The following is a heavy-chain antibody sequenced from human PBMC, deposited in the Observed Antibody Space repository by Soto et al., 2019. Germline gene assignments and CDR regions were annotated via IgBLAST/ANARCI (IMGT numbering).Heavy chain of an antibody. Sequence: SETLSLTCAVSGVSISSDVYSWSWILPSQGQGLEWIGYIYHTGSNSYNASLKSRVTISAATSKYQFSLQPTSVTAADTAIYYCASGPPMAVLPDAASSDLGFDPWGPGAQVTVSS. CDR2: IYHTGSN. V-gene: IGHV4-30-2*06. CDR3: ASGPPMAVLPDAASSDLGFDP. J-gene: IGHJ5*02. CDR1: GVSISSDVYS. D-gene: IGHD6-19*01.